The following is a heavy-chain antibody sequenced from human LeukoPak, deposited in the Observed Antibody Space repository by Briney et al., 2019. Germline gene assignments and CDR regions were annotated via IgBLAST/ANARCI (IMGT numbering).Heavy chain of an antibody. V-gene: IGHV4-30-4*07. Sequence: SQTLSLTCGVSSVSISGGGSCWNWIRQPPGKGLEWIGYICYSGSTNYNPSLKSRVTISVDTSKNQFSLKLSSVTAADTAVYYCASVEMATSSRERSAEYFQHWGQGTLVTVSS. CDR2: ICYSGST. D-gene: IGHD5-24*01. J-gene: IGHJ1*01. CDR3: ASVEMATSSRERSAEYFQH. CDR1: SVSISGGGSC.